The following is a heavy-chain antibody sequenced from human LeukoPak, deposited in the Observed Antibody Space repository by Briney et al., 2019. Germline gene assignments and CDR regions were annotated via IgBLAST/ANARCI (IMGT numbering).Heavy chain of an antibody. V-gene: IGHV1-69*04. D-gene: IGHD2/OR15-2a*01. CDR2: RIPIFGIA. CDR1: VGTFSSYA. CDR3: ARDSRTWSSSPTFYDY. J-gene: IGHJ4*02. Sequence: ASEKVSCKSSVGTFSSYAISWVRHAPGQGLEWMGSRIPIFGIANYAQKFQGRVTITADKSTSTAYMELSSLRSEDTAVYYCARDSRTWSSSPTFYDYWGQGTLVTVSS.